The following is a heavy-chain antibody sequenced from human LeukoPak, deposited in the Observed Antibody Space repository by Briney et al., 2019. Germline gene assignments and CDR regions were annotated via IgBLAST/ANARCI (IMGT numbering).Heavy chain of an antibody. Sequence: ASVTVSCTASGYTFTSYGISWVRQAPGQGLEWMGWISAYNGNTNYAQKLQGRVTMTTDTSTSTAYMELRSLRSDDTAVYYCARDRSSSWYPALFYYYYYGMDVWGQGTTVTVSS. J-gene: IGHJ6*02. D-gene: IGHD6-13*01. CDR1: GYTFTSYG. CDR3: ARDRSSSWYPALFYYYYYGMDV. V-gene: IGHV1-18*01. CDR2: ISAYNGNT.